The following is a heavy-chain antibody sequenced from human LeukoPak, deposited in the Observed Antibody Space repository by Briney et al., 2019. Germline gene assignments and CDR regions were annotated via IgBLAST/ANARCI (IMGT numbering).Heavy chain of an antibody. CDR2: VYYSGDT. CDR1: GGSISSYY. J-gene: IGHJ5*02. CDR3: ARDRGYSYGHNWLDP. D-gene: IGHD5-18*01. V-gene: IGHV4-59*01. Sequence: SETLSLTCTVSGGSISSYYWSWIRQPPGKGLVWIGYVYYSGDTNYNPSLKSRVTISVDTSKSQFSLKLRSVTAADTAVYYCARDRGYSYGHNWLDPWGQGTLVTVSS.